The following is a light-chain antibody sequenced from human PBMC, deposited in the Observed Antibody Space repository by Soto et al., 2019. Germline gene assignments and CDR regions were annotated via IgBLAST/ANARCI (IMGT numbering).Light chain of an antibody. Sequence: QSVLTQPASVSGSPGQSITISCSGTSSDIGGYNYVSWYQQFPGKAPKLMIYEVSNRPSGVANRFSGSKSGNTASLTISGRQDEDEADYYCSSYTTSSTLYVFGTGTKLTVL. CDR2: EVS. CDR3: SSYTTSSTLYV. V-gene: IGLV2-14*01. CDR1: SSDIGGYNY. J-gene: IGLJ1*01.